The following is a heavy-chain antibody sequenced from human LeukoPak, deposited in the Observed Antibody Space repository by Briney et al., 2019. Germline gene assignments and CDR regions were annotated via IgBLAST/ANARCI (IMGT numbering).Heavy chain of an antibody. V-gene: IGHV3-74*01. CDR2: INSDGSST. Sequence: GGSLRLSCAASGFTFSSYWMHWVRQAPGKGLAWVSRINSDGSSTSYADSVKGRFTISRDNSKNTLYLQMNSLRAEDTAVYYCAREGILTGYFDHWGQGTLVTVSS. CDR1: GFTFSSYW. D-gene: IGHD3-9*01. CDR3: AREGILTGYFDH. J-gene: IGHJ4*02.